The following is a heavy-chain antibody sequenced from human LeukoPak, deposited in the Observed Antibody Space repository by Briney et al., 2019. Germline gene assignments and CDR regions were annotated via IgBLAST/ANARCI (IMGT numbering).Heavy chain of an antibody. CDR1: GYTFTSYY. Sequence: ASVKVSCKASGYTFTSYYMHWVRQAPGQGLEWMGVINPSGGSTSYAQKFQGRVTVTRDTSTSTVYMELSSLRSEDTAVYYCAKSRDGYLTEWGQGTLVTVSS. D-gene: IGHD5-24*01. V-gene: IGHV1-46*01. CDR2: INPSGGST. CDR3: AKSRDGYLTE. J-gene: IGHJ4*02.